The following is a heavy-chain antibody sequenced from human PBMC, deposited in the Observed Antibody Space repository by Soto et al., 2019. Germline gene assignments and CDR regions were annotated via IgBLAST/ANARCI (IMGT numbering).Heavy chain of an antibody. CDR2: LSRSGNTI. J-gene: IGHJ6*02. CDR1: GFTFGDYE. CDR3: AKEAGLVRFFDWLSNGLDV. V-gene: IGHV3-11*01. Sequence: QVQLVESGGGLVQPGGSLRLSCAASGFTFGDYEMSWIRQAAGKGPEWVSFLSRSGNTIYYADSVKGRFSISRDNAENSLYLEMNRLRAEDTALYYCAKEAGLVRFFDWLSNGLDVWGQGTAVTVS. D-gene: IGHD3-9*01.